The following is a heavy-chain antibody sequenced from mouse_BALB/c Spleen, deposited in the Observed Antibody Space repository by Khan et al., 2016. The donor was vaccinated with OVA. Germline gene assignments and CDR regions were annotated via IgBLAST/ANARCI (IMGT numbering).Heavy chain of an antibody. CDR2: IDYSGTT. V-gene: IGHV3-1*02. CDR1: GYSITSGYS. CDR3: VRGDY. Sequence: EVQLQESGPDLLKPSQSLSLTCTVTGYSITSGYSWHWIRQFPGHKLEWMGYIDYSGTTNYNPSLKSRISITREISKNQFFLQLNSVTTEDTATYYCVRGDYWGQGTTLTVSS. J-gene: IGHJ2*01.